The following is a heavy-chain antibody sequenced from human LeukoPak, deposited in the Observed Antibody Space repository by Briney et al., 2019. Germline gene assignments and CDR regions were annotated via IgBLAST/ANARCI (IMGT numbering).Heavy chain of an antibody. CDR2: ISGSGHST. J-gene: IGHJ4*02. V-gene: IGHV3-23*01. CDR1: GFTFSSFG. CDR3: ARGGGGNSDFLTTYTGASLSFDY. D-gene: IGHD3-9*01. Sequence: GGSLRLSCTASGFTFSSFGMSWVRQAPGKGLEWVSAISGSGHSTYYAGSVKGRFTISRDSSKNTLYLQMNRLGAEDTAVYYCARGGGGNSDFLTTYTGASLSFDYWGQGALVTVSS.